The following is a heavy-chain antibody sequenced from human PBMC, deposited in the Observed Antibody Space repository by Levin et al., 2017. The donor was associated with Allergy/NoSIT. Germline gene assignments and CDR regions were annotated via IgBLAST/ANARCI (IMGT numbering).Heavy chain of an antibody. CDR2: ICSGSSTI. D-gene: IGHD3-9*01. Sequence: GGSLRLSCAASGFTFSIYSMNWVRQAPGKGLEWVSYICSGSSTIYYTDSVKGRFTVSRDNAKNSLYLQMNSLRVEDTAVYYCARDRNYDYSTACLGGVVRHYYYYGMDVWGQGTTVTVSS. J-gene: IGHJ6*02. V-gene: IGHV3-48*04. CDR1: GFTFSIYS. CDR3: ARDRNYDYSTACLGGVVRHYYYYGMDV.